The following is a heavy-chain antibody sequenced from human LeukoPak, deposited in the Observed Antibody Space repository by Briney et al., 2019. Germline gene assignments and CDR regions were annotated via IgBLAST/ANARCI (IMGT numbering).Heavy chain of an antibody. Sequence: MTSETLSLTCTVSGGSISSSSYYWGWIRQPPGRGLEWIGSIYYSGSTYYNPSLKSRVTISVDTSRNQFSLKLSSVTAADTAVYYCASGDYFDYWGQGTLVTVSS. CDR1: GGSISSSSYY. J-gene: IGHJ4*02. V-gene: IGHV4-39*07. CDR2: IYYSGST. CDR3: ASGDYFDY. D-gene: IGHD3-10*01.